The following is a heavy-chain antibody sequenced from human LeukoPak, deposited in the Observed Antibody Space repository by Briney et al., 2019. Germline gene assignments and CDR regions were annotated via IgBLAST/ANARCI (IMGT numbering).Heavy chain of an antibody. CDR3: ARGEISSWYQYFQY. CDR1: GGSISSGGYY. CDR2: IYHSGST. J-gene: IGHJ1*01. Sequence: EPSQTLSLTCTVSGGSISSGGYYWSWIRQPPGKGLEWIGYIYHSGSTYYNPSLKSRVTISVDRSKNQLSLKLSSVTAADTAVYYCARGEISSWYQYFQYWGQGILVTVSS. V-gene: IGHV4-30-2*01. D-gene: IGHD6-13*01.